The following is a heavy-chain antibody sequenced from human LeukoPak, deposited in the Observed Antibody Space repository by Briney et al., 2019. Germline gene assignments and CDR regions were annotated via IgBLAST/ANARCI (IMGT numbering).Heavy chain of an antibody. CDR2: ISSSSSYI. Sequence: GGSLRLSCAASGFTFSSYSMNWVRQAPGKGLEWVSSISSSSSYIYYADSVKGRFTISRDNAKNSLYLQMNSLRAEDTAVYYCARDSGSGYDFSRGYFDYWGQGTLVTVSS. CDR1: GFTFSSYS. D-gene: IGHD5-12*01. J-gene: IGHJ4*02. CDR3: ARDSGSGYDFSRGYFDY. V-gene: IGHV3-21*01.